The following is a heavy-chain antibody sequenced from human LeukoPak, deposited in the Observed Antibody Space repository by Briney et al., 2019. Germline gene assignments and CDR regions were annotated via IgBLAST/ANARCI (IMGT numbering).Heavy chain of an antibody. CDR3: ARHLSGITGYTYGRGIDY. J-gene: IGHJ4*02. Sequence: ASVKVSCKASGYTFTSYGISWVRQAPGQGLEWMGWISAYNGNTNYAQKLQGRVTMTTDTSTSTAYMELRSLRSDDTAVYYCARHLSGITGYTYGRGIDYWGQGTLLTVSS. V-gene: IGHV1-18*01. CDR2: ISAYNGNT. CDR1: GYTFTSYG. D-gene: IGHD5-18*01.